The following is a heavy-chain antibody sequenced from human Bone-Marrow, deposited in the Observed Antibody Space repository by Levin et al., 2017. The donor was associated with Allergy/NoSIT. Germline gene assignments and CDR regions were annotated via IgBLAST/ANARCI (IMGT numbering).Heavy chain of an antibody. CDR3: ARGTQPANSSGWGGCWFDP. CDR1: GGSVSSGSYY. Sequence: SETLSLTCTVSGGSVSSGSYYWSWIRQPPGKGLEWIGYIYYSGSTNYNPSLKSRVTISVDTSKNQFSLKLSSVTAADTAVYYCARGTQPANSSGWGGCWFDPWGQGTLVTVSS. CDR2: IYYSGST. J-gene: IGHJ5*02. D-gene: IGHD6-19*01. V-gene: IGHV4-61*01.